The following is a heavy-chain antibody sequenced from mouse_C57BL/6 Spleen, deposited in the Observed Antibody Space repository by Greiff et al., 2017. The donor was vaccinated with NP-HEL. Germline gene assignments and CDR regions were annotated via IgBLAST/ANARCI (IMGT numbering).Heavy chain of an antibody. V-gene: IGHV5-17*01. CDR3: ARSCPGSYFDV. J-gene: IGHJ1*03. CDR1: GFTFSDYG. Sequence: EVKLMESGGGLVKPGGSLKLSCAASGFTFSDYGMHWVRQAPEKGLEWVAYISSGSSTIYYADTVKGRFTISRDNAKNTLFLQMTSLRSEDTAMYYCARSCPGSYFDVWGTGTTVTVSS. CDR2: ISSGSSTI.